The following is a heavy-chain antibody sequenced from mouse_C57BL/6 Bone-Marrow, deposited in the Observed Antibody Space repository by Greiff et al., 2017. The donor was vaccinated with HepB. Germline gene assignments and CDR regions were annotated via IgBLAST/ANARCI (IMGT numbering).Heavy chain of an antibody. CDR2: IWRGGST. V-gene: IGHV2-5*01. Sequence: VKLVESGPGLVQPSQSLSITCTVSGFSLTSYGLHWVRQSPGKGLEWLGVIWRGGSTDYNAAFMSRLSITKDNSKSQVFFKMNSLQADDTAIYYCAKKSGNYYGSSYYAMDYWGQGTSVTVSS. CDR3: AKKSGNYYGSSYYAMDY. J-gene: IGHJ4*01. CDR1: GFSLTSYG. D-gene: IGHD1-1*01.